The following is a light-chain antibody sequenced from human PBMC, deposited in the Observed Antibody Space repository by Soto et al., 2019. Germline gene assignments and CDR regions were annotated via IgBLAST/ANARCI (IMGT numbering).Light chain of an antibody. CDR3: TSHTARSPWV. CDR2: EVS. CDR1: SSDVGYDNY. J-gene: IGLJ3*02. V-gene: IGLV2-14*01. Sequence: QSALTQPASVSGSPGQSITISCTGTSSDVGYDNYVSWFQQHPGKAPKLMIYEVSRRPSGVSNRFSGSKSANTASLTISGLQAEDEADYYCTSHTARSPWVFGGGTKVTVL.